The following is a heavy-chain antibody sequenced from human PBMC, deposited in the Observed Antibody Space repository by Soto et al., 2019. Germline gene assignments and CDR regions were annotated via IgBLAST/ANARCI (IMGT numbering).Heavy chain of an antibody. CDR2: ISAYNGNT. CDR1: GYTFTSYY. V-gene: IGHV1-18*01. J-gene: IGHJ4*02. CDR3: ARDAPPEDY. Sequence: QVQLVQSGAEVKKPGASVKVSCKASGYTFTSYYISWVRQAPGQGLEWMGWISAYNGNTNYAQKPQXXXTXATDTSTSTAYMELRSLRSDDTAVYYCARDAPPEDYWGQGTLVTVSS.